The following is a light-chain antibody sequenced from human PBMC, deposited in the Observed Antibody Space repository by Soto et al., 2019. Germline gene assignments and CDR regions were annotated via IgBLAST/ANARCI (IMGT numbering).Light chain of an antibody. CDR3: QQYYSYPLT. V-gene: IGKV1-8*01. Sequence: AIRMTQSPSSLSASTGDRVTITCRASQGISSYLAWYQQKPGEAPKLLIYAASTLQSGVPASFSGSGSGTDFTLTISCLQSEDFATYGCQQYYSYPLTCGGGTKVEIK. CDR2: AAS. CDR1: QGISSY. J-gene: IGKJ4*01.